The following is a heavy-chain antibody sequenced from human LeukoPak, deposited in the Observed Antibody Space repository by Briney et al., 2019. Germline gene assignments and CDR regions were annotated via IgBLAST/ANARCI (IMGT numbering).Heavy chain of an antibody. V-gene: IGHV3-74*01. J-gene: IGHJ3*02. CDR3: VFDWLFDDAFDI. CDR1: GFTFSSYW. Sequence: GGSLRLSCAASGFTFSSYWMHWVRQAPGKGLVWVSRINSDGSSTSYADSVKGRFTISRDNAKNTLCLQMNSLRAEDTAVYYCVFDWLFDDAFDIWGQGTMVTVSS. D-gene: IGHD3-9*01. CDR2: INSDGSST.